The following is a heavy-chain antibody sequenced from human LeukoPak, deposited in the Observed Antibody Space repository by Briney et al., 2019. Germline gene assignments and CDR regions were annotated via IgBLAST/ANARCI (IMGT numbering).Heavy chain of an antibody. J-gene: IGHJ5*02. CDR3: AKGPADCSSTSCYRPVPNWFDP. Sequence: GGSLRLSCAASGFTFSSYGMHWVRQAPGKGLEWVAFIRYDGSNKYYADSVKGRFTISRDNSKNTLYLQMNSLRAEDTAVYYCAKGPADCSSTSCYRPVPNWFDPWGQGTLVTVSS. V-gene: IGHV3-30*02. D-gene: IGHD2-2*01. CDR1: GFTFSSYG. CDR2: IRYDGSNK.